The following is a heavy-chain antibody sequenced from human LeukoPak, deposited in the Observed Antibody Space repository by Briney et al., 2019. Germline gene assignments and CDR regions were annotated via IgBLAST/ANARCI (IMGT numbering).Heavy chain of an antibody. Sequence: TGGSLRLSCAASGFTFSNAWMSWVRQAPGKGLEWVAFVSHEGSSKFYAESVKGRFGISRDNSKSTTYLQMNGLRADDTAVYYCAKTTGGWPRFFDHWGQGTLVAVSS. V-gene: IGHV3-30*18. D-gene: IGHD6-19*01. J-gene: IGHJ4*02. CDR3: AKTTGGWPRFFDH. CDR1: GFTFSNAW. CDR2: VSHEGSSK.